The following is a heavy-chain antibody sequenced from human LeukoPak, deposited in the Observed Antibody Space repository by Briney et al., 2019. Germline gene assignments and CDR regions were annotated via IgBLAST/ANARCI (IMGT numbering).Heavy chain of an antibody. Sequence: GGSLRLSCAASGLTVSSNYMSWVRQAPGKGLEWVSVIYSGGSTYYADSVKGRFTISRDNSKNTLYLQMNSLRAEDTAVYYCARMGFGIQLWSFDYWGQGTLVTVSS. D-gene: IGHD5-18*01. CDR3: ARMGFGIQLWSFDY. CDR1: GLTVSSNY. V-gene: IGHV3-66*01. J-gene: IGHJ4*02. CDR2: IYSGGST.